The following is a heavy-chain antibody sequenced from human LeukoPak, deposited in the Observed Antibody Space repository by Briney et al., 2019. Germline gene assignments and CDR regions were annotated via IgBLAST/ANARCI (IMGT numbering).Heavy chain of an antibody. J-gene: IGHJ6*02. CDR2: ISGSGGST. CDR1: GFTFSSYA. CDR3: ARDTDYYYYYGMDV. V-gene: IGHV3-23*01. Sequence: GGSLRLSCAASGFTFSSYAMSWVRQAPGKGLEWVSAISGSGGSTYYADSVKGRFTISRDNSKNTLYLQMNSLRAEDTAVYYCARDTDYYYYYGMDVWGQGTTVTVSS.